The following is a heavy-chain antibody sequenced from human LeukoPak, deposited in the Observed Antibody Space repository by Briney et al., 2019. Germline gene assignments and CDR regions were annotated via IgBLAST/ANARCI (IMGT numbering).Heavy chain of an antibody. CDR3: SRDGSDPFDI. D-gene: IGHD3-10*01. Sequence: SETLSLTCTVSGVSISSYYWSWIRQPPGKGLEWVGYTYYSGSTNYNPSLKSRVTISVDTSKNDFSLKLSAVTAADAADDYCSRDGSDPFDIWRQGTMVTVSS. J-gene: IGHJ3*02. CDR1: GVSISSYY. CDR2: TYYSGST. V-gene: IGHV4-59*12.